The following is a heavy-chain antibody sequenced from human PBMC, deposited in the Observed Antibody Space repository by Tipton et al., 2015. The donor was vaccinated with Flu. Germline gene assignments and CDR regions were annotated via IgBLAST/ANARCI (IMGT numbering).Heavy chain of an antibody. D-gene: IGHD6-19*01. J-gene: IGHJ5*02. CDR3: AKVIPELVAGLDR. CDR1: GFTLTRYG. V-gene: IGHV3-23*01. CDR2: FSVSGGAT. Sequence: GSLRLSCAVSGFTLTRYGMSWVRQAPGKGLEWISGFSVSGGATLFADSVKGRFTISRDYYKNTLYLQMNSLRAEDTAAYYCAKVIPELVAGLDRWGQGTLVTVSS.